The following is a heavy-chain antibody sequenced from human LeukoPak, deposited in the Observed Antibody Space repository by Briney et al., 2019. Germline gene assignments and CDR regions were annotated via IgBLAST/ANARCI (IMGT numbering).Heavy chain of an antibody. Sequence: GGSLRLSCAASGFAFNNYVMTWVRQAPGKGLDWFSAISGSGDSTYYADSVKGRFTISRDSSKSTMYLQMNSLRAEDTAVYYCAKGMTMIVDYYYYGMDVWGQGTTVTVSS. J-gene: IGHJ6*02. CDR1: GFAFNNYV. CDR3: AKGMTMIVDYYYYGMDV. CDR2: ISGSGDST. D-gene: IGHD3-22*01. V-gene: IGHV3-23*01.